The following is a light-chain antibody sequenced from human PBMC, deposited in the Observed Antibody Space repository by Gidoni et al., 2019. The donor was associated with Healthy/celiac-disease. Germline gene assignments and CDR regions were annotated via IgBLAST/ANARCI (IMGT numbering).Light chain of an antibody. Sequence: QSVLTQPPSVSGAPGQRVTISCTGSSSNIGAGYDVHWYQPLPGTAPKLLIYGNSNRPSGVPDRFSGSKSGNSASLAITGLQAEDEADYYCQSYDSSLSGYVVFGGGTKLTVL. J-gene: IGLJ2*01. CDR1: SSNIGAGYD. CDR2: GNS. CDR3: QSYDSSLSGYVV. V-gene: IGLV1-40*01.